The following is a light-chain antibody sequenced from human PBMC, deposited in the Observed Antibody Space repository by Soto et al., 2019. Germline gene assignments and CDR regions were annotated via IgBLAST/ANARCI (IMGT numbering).Light chain of an antibody. CDR1: QGISSY. CDR3: QQLNSYPLT. Sequence: ISLYQPPSSLSASFGDRVNITCRASQGISSYLAWYQQKPGKAPKLLIYAASTLQSGVPSRFSGSGSGTDFTLTISSLQPEDFATYYCQQLNSYPLTFGGGTKVDIK. J-gene: IGKJ4*01. V-gene: IGKV1-9*01. CDR2: AAS.